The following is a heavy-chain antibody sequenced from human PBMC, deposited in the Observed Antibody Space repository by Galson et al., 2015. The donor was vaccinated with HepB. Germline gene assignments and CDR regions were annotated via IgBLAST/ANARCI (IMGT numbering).Heavy chain of an antibody. V-gene: IGHV3-7*03. CDR3: ARDRQVVVAATVYYGMDV. CDR1: GFTFSSYW. D-gene: IGHD2-15*01. CDR2: IKQDGSER. J-gene: IGHJ6*02. Sequence: SLRLSCAASGFTFSSYWMTWVRQAPGKGLEWVANIKQDGSERYYVDSVKGRFTFSRDNAKNSLSLQMSSLRAEDTAVYYCARDRQVVVAATVYYGMDVWGQGTTVTVSS.